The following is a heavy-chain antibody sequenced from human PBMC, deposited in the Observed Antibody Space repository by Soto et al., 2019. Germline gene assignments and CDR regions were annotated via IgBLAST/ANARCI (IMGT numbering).Heavy chain of an antibody. Sequence: GGSLRLSCAASGFTFSSYAMHWVRQAPGKGLEWVAVISYDGSNKYYADSVKGRFTISRDNSKNTLYLQMNSLRAEDTAVYYCARERSGSYFYYYGMDVWGQGTTVTVS. J-gene: IGHJ6*02. V-gene: IGHV3-30-3*01. D-gene: IGHD1-26*01. CDR2: ISYDGSNK. CDR1: GFTFSSYA. CDR3: ARERSGSYFYYYGMDV.